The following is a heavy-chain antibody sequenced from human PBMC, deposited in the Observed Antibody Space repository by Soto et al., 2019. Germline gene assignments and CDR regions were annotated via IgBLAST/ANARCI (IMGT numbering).Heavy chain of an antibody. Sequence: EVQLVESGGGLVQPGRSLRLSCAASGFTFDDYAMHWVRQAPGKGLEWVLGISWNSGSIGYADSVKGRFTISRDNAKNSLYLQMNSLRAEDTALYYCAKDSRSYYYGMDVWGQGTTVTVSS. CDR2: ISWNSGSI. CDR1: GFTFDDYA. J-gene: IGHJ6*02. V-gene: IGHV3-9*01. CDR3: AKDSRSYYYGMDV.